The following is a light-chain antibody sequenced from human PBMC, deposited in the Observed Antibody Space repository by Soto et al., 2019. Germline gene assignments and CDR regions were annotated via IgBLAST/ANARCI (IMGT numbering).Light chain of an antibody. CDR2: DAS. Sequence: IRMTQSPSSLSASTGDRVTITCRASEIITNRLAWYQQKPGKAPKVLIYDASNLESGVPSRFSGFRSGTEFTLTISSLQPDDFATYYCQHYGGMWTFGQGTKVDIK. J-gene: IGKJ1*01. V-gene: IGKV1-5*01. CDR3: QHYGGMWT. CDR1: EIITNR.